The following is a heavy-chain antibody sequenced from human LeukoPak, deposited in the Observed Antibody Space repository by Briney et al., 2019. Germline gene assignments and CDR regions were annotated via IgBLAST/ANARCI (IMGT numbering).Heavy chain of an antibody. J-gene: IGHJ4*02. CDR3: ARISTIAVAGTSPFDY. CDR1: GGTFSSYA. CDR2: IIPIFGTA. D-gene: IGHD6-19*01. V-gene: IGHV1-69*01. Sequence: VASVKVSCKASGGTFSSYAISWVRQAPGQGLEWMGGIIPIFGTANYAQKFQGRVTITADESTSTAYMELSSLRSEDTAVYYCARISTIAVAGTSPFDYWGQGTLVTVSS.